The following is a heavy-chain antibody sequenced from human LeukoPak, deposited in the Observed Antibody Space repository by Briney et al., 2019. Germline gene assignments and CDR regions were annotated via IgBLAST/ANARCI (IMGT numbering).Heavy chain of an antibody. V-gene: IGHV4-4*07. Sequence: SETLSLTCTVSGGSINSYNWNWIRQVAGKELEWIGRIFTSGTTNYKPSLKSRVTMSLDTSKNQFSLTLTSVTAADTALYYCTRGVLDGKRMDVWGQGTTVTVSS. J-gene: IGHJ6*02. CDR1: GGSINSYN. D-gene: IGHD1-1*01. CDR2: IFTSGTT. CDR3: TRGVLDGKRMDV.